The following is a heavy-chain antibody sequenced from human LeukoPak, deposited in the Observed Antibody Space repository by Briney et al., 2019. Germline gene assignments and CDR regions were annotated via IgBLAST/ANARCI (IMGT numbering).Heavy chain of an antibody. J-gene: IGHJ4*02. CDR2: ISSSGSTI. CDR1: GFTFSSYE. CDR3: ARDIIGSGYSYGYEVPMGY. D-gene: IGHD5-18*01. V-gene: IGHV3-48*03. Sequence: PGGSLRLSCAASGFTFSSYEMNWVRQAPGKGLEWVSYISSSGSTIYYADSVKGRFTISRDNAKNSLYPQMNSLRAEDTAVYYCARDIIGSGYSYGYEVPMGYWGQGTLVTVSS.